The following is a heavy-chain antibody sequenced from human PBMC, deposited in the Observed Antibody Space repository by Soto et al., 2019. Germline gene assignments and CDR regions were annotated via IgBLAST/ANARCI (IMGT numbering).Heavy chain of an antibody. D-gene: IGHD1-26*01. J-gene: IGHJ4*02. CDR3: AIGPSGSYDMGKATDY. V-gene: IGHV1-69*12. CDR1: GGTFSSYA. Sequence: QVQLVQSGAEVKKPGSSVKVSCKASGGTFSSYAISWVRQAPGQGLEWMGGIIPIFGTANYAQKFQGRVTITADESTSTAYMERSSLRSEDTAVYYCAIGPSGSYDMGKATDYWGQGTLVTVSS. CDR2: IIPIFGTA.